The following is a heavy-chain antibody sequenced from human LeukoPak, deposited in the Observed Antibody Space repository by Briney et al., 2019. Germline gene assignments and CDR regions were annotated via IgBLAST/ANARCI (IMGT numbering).Heavy chain of an antibody. CDR3: ARERSVVVPAAIWFDP. CDR2: ISSGGTTI. D-gene: IGHD2-2*01. CDR1: GFPFISYE. V-gene: IGHV3-48*03. J-gene: IGHJ5*02. Sequence: PGGSLRLSCVVSGFPFISYEMNWVRQAPGKGLEWVSYISSGGTTIYYADSVKGRFSISRDNAKNSLYLQMNSLRAQDTAVYYCARERSVVVPAAIWFDPWGQGTLVTVSS.